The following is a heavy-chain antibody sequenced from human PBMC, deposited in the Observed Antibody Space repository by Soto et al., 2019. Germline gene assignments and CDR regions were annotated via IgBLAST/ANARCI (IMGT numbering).Heavy chain of an antibody. CDR1: GGTFNSFG. V-gene: IGHV1-69*01. Sequence: QVHVVQSGAEVKKPGSSVKVTCKAFGGTFNSFGINWVRQAPGQGLEWMGGIIPVFGTTKYAQKFRDRVTRVADGSTRSSYMELSSLTSDDTAVYYCAIEVWGRGGYYLDSWGQGTLVTVSS. J-gene: IGHJ4*02. D-gene: IGHD1-26*01. CDR2: IIPVFGTT. CDR3: AIEVWGRGGYYLDS.